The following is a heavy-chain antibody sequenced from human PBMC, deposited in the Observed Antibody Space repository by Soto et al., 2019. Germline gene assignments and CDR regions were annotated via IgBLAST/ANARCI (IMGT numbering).Heavy chain of an antibody. Sequence: ASVKVSCKASGYIFTSYAMHWVRQAPGQTLEWMGWISGGSGNTKYSQKFQGRVTITRDTSASTVYMELSSLRSEDTAVYYCAXDSPSTPIYHYYYGMDVWGQGTTVTVSS. J-gene: IGHJ6*02. CDR1: GYIFTSYA. CDR3: AXDSPSTPIYHYYYGMDV. V-gene: IGHV1-3*01. D-gene: IGHD3-3*02. CDR2: ISGGSGNT.